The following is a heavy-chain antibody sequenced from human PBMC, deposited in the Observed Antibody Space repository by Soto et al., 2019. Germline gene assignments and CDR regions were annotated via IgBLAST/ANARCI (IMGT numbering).Heavy chain of an antibody. CDR3: AKRMMSGRYYAAFDH. CDR1: GFTFSNYA. J-gene: IGHJ4*02. Sequence: GGSLRLSCAASGFTFSNYAVTWVRQAPGKGLEWVSTISGSGGSTYYADSVKGRFTISRDNSKSTLYLQMNSLRAEDTAVYYCAKRMMSGRYYAAFDHWGQGTLVTVSS. V-gene: IGHV3-23*01. D-gene: IGHD1-26*01. CDR2: ISGSGGST.